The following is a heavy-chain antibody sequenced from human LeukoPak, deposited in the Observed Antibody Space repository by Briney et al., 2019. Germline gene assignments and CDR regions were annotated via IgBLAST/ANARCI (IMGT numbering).Heavy chain of an antibody. CDR2: MTPNSGNT. D-gene: IGHD3-22*01. Sequence: GASLKISCKASGYTFTSYDINWVRQATGQGLEWRGWMTPNSGNTGYAQKFQGRVTMTRNTSISTAYMELSSLRSEDTAVYYCARDYYYDSRGYYFGYYYYYYMDVWGKGTTGTVSS. CDR3: ARDYYYDSRGYYFGYYYYYYMDV. CDR1: GYTFTSYD. J-gene: IGHJ6*03. V-gene: IGHV1-8*01.